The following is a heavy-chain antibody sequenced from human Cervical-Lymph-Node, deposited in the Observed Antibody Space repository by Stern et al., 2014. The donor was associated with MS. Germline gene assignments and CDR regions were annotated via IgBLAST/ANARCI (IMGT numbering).Heavy chain of an antibody. Sequence: QLQLQESGPGLVKPSGTLSLTCAVSGDSILNHQWWSWVRQPPGKGLEWIGEIFHNGGTNYKPSLKSRVTMSVDKSKNHFSLELSSVTAADTAVYYCVGHNVLDSWGQGTLVTVSS. CDR1: GDSILNHQW. V-gene: IGHV4-4*02. J-gene: IGHJ4*02. CDR3: VGHNVLDS. D-gene: IGHD5-24*01. CDR2: IFHNGGT.